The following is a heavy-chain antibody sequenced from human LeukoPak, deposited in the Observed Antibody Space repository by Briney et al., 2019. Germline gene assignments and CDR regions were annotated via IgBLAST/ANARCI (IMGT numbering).Heavy chain of an antibody. CDR3: AQFWSGPNWFDP. CDR1: GGTFSSYA. CDR2: IIPILGIA. J-gene: IGHJ5*02. Sequence: ASVKVSCKASGGTFSSYAISWVRQAPGQGLEWMGRIIPILGIANYAQKFQGRATITADKSTSTAYMELSSLRSEDTAVYYCAQFWSGPNWFDPWGQGTLVTVSS. D-gene: IGHD3-3*01. V-gene: IGHV1-69*04.